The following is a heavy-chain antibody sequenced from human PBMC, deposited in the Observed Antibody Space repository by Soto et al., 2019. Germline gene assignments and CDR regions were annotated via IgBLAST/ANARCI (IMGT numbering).Heavy chain of an antibody. CDR2: ISGSGVTI. CDR3: PRETGMRSSGWSYYLDF. V-gene: IGHV3-48*02. Sequence: EVQLVETGGGMVQPGGSLRVSCAASGFTLSSYSMHWVLQAPVKGLEWVSYISGSGVTIYYADSVKGRFTISRDNAKNSLSVRMSSLTDEDTAVYLCPRETGMRSSGWSYYLDFWGQGTRVNVSS. CDR1: GFTLSSYS. J-gene: IGHJ4*02. D-gene: IGHD6-19*01.